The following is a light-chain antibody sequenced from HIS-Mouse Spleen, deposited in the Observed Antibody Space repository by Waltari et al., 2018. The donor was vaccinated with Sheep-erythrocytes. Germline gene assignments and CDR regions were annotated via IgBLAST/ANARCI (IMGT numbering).Light chain of an antibody. Sequence: QSALTPPASASGSSGHSFPISFTGTSSDVGCYNYFSLYQQHPGKAPKLMIYEVSNRPSGVSNRFSGSKSGNTASLTISGLQAEDEADYYCSSYTSSSTWVFGGGTKLTVL. J-gene: IGLJ3*02. CDR2: EVS. CDR1: SSDVGCYNY. CDR3: SSYTSSSTWV. V-gene: IGLV2-14*01.